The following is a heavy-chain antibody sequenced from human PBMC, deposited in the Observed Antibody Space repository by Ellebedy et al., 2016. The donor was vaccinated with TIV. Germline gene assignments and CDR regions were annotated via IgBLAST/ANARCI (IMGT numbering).Heavy chain of an antibody. V-gene: IGHV4-39*07. CDR3: VRGGGNAFGS. D-gene: IGHD3-16*01. CDR1: GGSISSSSFN. J-gene: IGHJ3*02. Sequence: MPSETLSLTCTVSGGSISSSSFNWGWFRQPPGKGLEWIGTIWHTGTSWYNTSLESRRTVSVDTSKNQFSMKLSSLSAADTALYYCVRGGGNAFGSWGQGTKVTVSS. CDR2: IWHTGTS.